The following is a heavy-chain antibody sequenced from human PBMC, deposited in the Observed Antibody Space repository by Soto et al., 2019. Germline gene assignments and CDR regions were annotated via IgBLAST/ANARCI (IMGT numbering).Heavy chain of an antibody. J-gene: IGHJ6*02. D-gene: IGHD1-26*01. CDR3: TATSWENDWPAYYYGMDV. CDR2: IVVGSGDT. Sequence: QMQLAQSGPEVKKPGTSLKVSCKASGLTFTSSAVQWVRQARGQRLEWIGWIVVGSGDTNYAQRFQERVTITRDMSTSTAYMELSSLRSEDTAVYYCTATSWENDWPAYYYGMDVWGQGTTVTVSS. CDR1: GLTFTSSA. V-gene: IGHV1-58*01.